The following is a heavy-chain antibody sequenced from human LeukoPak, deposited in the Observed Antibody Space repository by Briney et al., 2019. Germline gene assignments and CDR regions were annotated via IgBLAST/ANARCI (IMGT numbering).Heavy chain of an antibody. CDR1: GGSISSGDYY. D-gene: IGHD2-15*01. CDR2: IYYSGST. Sequence: SGTLSLTCTVSGGSISSGDYYWSWIRRPPGKGLEWIGYIYYSGSTYYNPSLKSRVTISVDTSKNQFSLKLSSVTAADTAVYYCARVSIVVVVADYWGQGTLVTVSS. V-gene: IGHV4-30-4*01. J-gene: IGHJ4*02. CDR3: ARVSIVVVVADY.